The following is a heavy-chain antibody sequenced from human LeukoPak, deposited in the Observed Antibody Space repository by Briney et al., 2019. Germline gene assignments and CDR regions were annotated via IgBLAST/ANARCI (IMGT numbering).Heavy chain of an antibody. J-gene: IGHJ2*01. CDR1: GYTFTSYA. CDR2: INAGNGNT. V-gene: IGHV1-3*01. D-gene: IGHD5-18*01. Sequence: ASVKVSCKASGYTFTSYAMHWVRQAPGQRLEWMGWINAGNGNTKYSQKFQGRVTITRDTSASTAYMELSSLRSEDTAVNYCARVASGARIQLWLSYFDLWGRGTLVTVSS. CDR3: ARVASGARIQLWLSYFDL.